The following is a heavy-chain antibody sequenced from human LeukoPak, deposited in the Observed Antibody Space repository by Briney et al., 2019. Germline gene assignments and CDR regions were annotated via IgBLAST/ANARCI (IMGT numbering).Heavy chain of an antibody. J-gene: IGHJ5*02. CDR2: INSDGINT. CDR3: ARDLGQYYDTSDNWFDP. CDR1: GFKFSSYA. Sequence: GGSLRLSCEASGFKFSSYAMNWVRQAPGKGLVWVSRINSDGINTSYADSVKGRFTISRDNAKNTLNLQMNSLRAEDTAVYYCARDLGQYYDTSDNWFDPWGQGTLVTVSS. D-gene: IGHD3-22*01. V-gene: IGHV3-74*01.